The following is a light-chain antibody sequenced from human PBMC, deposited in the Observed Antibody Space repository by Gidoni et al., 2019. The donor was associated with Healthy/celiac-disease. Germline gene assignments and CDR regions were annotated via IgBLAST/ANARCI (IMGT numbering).Light chain of an antibody. V-gene: IGKV1-39*01. CDR2: AAS. Sequence: DIQMTQSPSSLSASVGDRVTITCRASQSISSYLNWYQQKPGKAPKLLIYAASSLQSGVPSRFSGSGSGTDFTLTISSLQPEDVATYYCQQSYSTPRVTFGPGTKVDIK. CDR3: QQSYSTPRVT. CDR1: QSISSY. J-gene: IGKJ3*01.